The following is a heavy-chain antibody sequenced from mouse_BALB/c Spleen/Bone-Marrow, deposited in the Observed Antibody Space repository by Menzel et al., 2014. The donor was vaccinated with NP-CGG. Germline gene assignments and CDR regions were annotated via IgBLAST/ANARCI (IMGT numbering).Heavy chain of an antibody. V-gene: IGHV2-9*02. Sequence: VQLQQSGPGLVAPSQSLSITCAVSGFSLTSYGVHWVRQPPGKVLEWLGVIWAGGSTNYNSALMSRLSISKDNSKSQVFLKMNSLQTDDTAMYYCARGSYYEGAMDYWGQGTSVTVSS. J-gene: IGHJ4*01. CDR3: ARGSYYEGAMDY. CDR2: IWAGGST. D-gene: IGHD1-1*01. CDR1: GFSLTSYG.